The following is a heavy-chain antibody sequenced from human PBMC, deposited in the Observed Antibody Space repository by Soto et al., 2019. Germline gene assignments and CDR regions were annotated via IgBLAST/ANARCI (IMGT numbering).Heavy chain of an antibody. Sequence: SETLSLSCAVSGGSISSSNWWSWVRQPPGKGLEWIGEIYHSGSTNYNPSLKSRVTISVDKSKNQFSLKLSSVTAADTAVYYCASVLGYSYGYSDYWGQGTLVTVSS. CDR2: IYHSGST. CDR1: GGSISSSNW. D-gene: IGHD5-18*01. V-gene: IGHV4-4*02. CDR3: ASVLGYSYGYSDY. J-gene: IGHJ4*02.